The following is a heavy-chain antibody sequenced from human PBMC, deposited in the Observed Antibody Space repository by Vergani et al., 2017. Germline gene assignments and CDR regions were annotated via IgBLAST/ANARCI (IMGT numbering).Heavy chain of an antibody. J-gene: IGHJ4*02. CDR3: ARLSXDTTPYLQGGYDC. D-gene: IGHD2-15*01. CDR1: GFTFSACP. CDR2: ISARYPST. V-gene: IGHV3-23*01. Sequence: EVQLLQSGGGVIQPGGSVRLSCAASGFTFSACPMTWVRQAPGKGLEWVSAISARYPSTYYADSVKGRFTISRDNSKNMLYLQMNSLRAEDTAVYYCARLSXDTTPYLQGGYDCGGQGTLVSVSS.